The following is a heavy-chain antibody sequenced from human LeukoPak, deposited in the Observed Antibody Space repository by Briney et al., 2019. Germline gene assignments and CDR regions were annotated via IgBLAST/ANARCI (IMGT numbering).Heavy chain of an antibody. V-gene: IGHV1-69*02. Sequence: SVKVSCKASGYSFTSHYMHWVRQAPGQGLEWMGRIIPILGIANYAQKFQGRVTITADKSTSTAYMELSSLRSEDTAVYYCARSMVRGVSPDYWGQGTLVTVSS. D-gene: IGHD3-10*01. CDR1: GYSFTSHY. CDR2: IIPILGIA. J-gene: IGHJ4*02. CDR3: ARSMVRGVSPDY.